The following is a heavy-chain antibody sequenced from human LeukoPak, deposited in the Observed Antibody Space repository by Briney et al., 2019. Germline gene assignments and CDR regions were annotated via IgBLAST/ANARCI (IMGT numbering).Heavy chain of an antibody. CDR1: GGTFSSYA. Sequence: SVKVSCKAPGGTFSSYAISWVRQAPGQGLEWMGGIIPIFGTANYAQKFQGRVTITADESTSTAYMELSSLRSEDTAVYYCARGVVVAAVRYYYYYGMDVWGKGTTVTVSS. CDR3: ARGVVVAAVRYYYYYGMDV. CDR2: IIPIFGTA. V-gene: IGHV1-69*13. D-gene: IGHD2-15*01. J-gene: IGHJ6*04.